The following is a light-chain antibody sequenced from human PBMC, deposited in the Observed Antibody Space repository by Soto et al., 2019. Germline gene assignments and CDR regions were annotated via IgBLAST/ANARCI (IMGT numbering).Light chain of an antibody. Sequence: LTQPASVSGSPGQSITISCIGTSSDVGGYNYVSWYQQHPGKAPKLMIYDVSNRPSGVSNRFSGSKSGNTASLTISGLQAEDEADYYCSSYTSSSTLVFGTGTKVTVL. CDR1: SSDVGGYNY. J-gene: IGLJ1*01. V-gene: IGLV2-14*01. CDR2: DVS. CDR3: SSYTSSSTLV.